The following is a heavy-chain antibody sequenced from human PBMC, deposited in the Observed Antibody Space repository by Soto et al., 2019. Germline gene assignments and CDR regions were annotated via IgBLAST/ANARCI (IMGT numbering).Heavy chain of an antibody. J-gene: IGHJ4*02. D-gene: IGHD3-22*01. V-gene: IGHV3-30*18. CDR1: GFTFSSYG. Sequence: GGSLRLSCAASGFTFSSYGMHWVRQAPGKGLEWVAVISYDGSNKYYADSVKGRFTISRDNSKNTLYLQMNSLRAEDTAVYYCAKDTYYYDRSGYYTYDYWGQGTLVTVSS. CDR3: AKDTYYYDRSGYYTYDY. CDR2: ISYDGSNK.